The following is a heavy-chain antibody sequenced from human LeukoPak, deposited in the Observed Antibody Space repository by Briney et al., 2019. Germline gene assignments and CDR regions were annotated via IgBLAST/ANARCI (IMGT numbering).Heavy chain of an antibody. V-gene: IGHV4-4*07. D-gene: IGHD3-10*01. CDR3: ARASKFGDLYY. Sequence: SETLSLTCTVSGASISNYYWSWIRQPAGKGLEWIGRIYVSGIINYNPSLKSRVTMSADTPENQPYLRLTSVTAADTAVYYCARASKFGDLYYWGQGTQVTVPS. CDR2: IYVSGII. CDR1: GASISNYY. J-gene: IGHJ4*02.